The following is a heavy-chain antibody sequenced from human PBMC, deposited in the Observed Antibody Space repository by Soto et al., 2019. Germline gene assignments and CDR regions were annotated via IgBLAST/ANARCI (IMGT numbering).Heavy chain of an antibody. V-gene: IGHV4-59*08. Sequence: SETLSLTCTVSGGSISSYYWTWIRQPPGKGLEWIGYIYYSGSTNYNPSLKSRVTISVDTSKNQFSLKLSSVTAADTAVYYCARTNCGGDCYSPYYFDYWGQRTLVTVSS. CDR1: GGSISSYY. D-gene: IGHD2-21*02. CDR2: IYYSGST. J-gene: IGHJ4*02. CDR3: ARTNCGGDCYSPYYFDY.